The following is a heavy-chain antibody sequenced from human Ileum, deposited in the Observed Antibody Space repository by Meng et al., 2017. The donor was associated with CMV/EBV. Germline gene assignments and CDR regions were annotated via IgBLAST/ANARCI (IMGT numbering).Heavy chain of an antibody. CDR2: ISSSSVYI. D-gene: IGHD3-10*01. CDR3: ARGYGSGVDY. CDR1: GFTFSSYA. J-gene: IGHJ4*02. Sequence: GASLKISCAASGFTFSSYAMSWVRQAPGKGLEWVSCISSSSVYIHYADSLKGRFTISRDNAKSSLYLQMNSLGAEDTAVYYCARGYGSGVDYWGQGTLVTVSS. V-gene: IGHV3-21*01.